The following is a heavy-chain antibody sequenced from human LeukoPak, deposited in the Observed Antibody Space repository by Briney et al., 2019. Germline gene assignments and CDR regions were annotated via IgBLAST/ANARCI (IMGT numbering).Heavy chain of an antibody. J-gene: IGHJ4*01. Sequence: GGSLRLSCAVSGFTFTDDWMNWFRQAPGKGLERVASIRQDGSEKTYVDSVKGRFTISRDNTKNSLSLQVNSLRVEDTAVYYCARDGTAAGLYFDLWGQGTLVTVSS. CDR1: GFTFTDDW. CDR2: IRQDGSEK. D-gene: IGHD6-13*01. CDR3: ARDGTAAGLYFDL. V-gene: IGHV3-7*01.